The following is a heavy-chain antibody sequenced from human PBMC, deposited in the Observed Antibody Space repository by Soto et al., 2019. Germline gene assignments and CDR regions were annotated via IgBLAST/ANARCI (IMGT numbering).Heavy chain of an antibody. CDR3: ACIVVVPAAYYHYYGMDV. D-gene: IGHD2-2*01. V-gene: IGHV4-39*01. Sequence: PSETLSLTCTVSGGSISSSSYYWGWIRQPPGKELEWIGSIYYSGSTYYNPSLKSRVTISVDTSKNQFSLRLSSVTAADTAVYYCACIVVVPAAYYHYYGMDVWGQGTTVTVSS. J-gene: IGHJ6*02. CDR2: IYYSGST. CDR1: GGSISSSSYY.